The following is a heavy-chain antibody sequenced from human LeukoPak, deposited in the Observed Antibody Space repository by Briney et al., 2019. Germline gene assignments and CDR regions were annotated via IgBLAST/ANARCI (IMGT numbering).Heavy chain of an antibody. D-gene: IGHD6-19*01. V-gene: IGHV1-18*01. CDR3: ARPTVAGRRDWFDP. CDR1: GYTFTSYG. J-gene: IGHJ5*02. Sequence: GASVKVSCKASGYTFTSYGISWVRQAPGQGLEWMGWVGAYNAYTNYTQKLQGRVTMTTDTSTSTAYMELRSLRSDDTAVYYCARPTVAGRRDWFDPWGQGTLVTVSS. CDR2: VGAYNAYT.